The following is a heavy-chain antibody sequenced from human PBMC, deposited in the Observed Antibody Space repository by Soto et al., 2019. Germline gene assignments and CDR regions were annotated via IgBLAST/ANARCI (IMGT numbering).Heavy chain of an antibody. J-gene: IGHJ5*02. CDR2: ISGSGGST. Sequence: GGSLRLSCAASGFTFSSYAMSWVRQAPGKGLEWVSAISGSGGSTYYADSVKGRFTISRDNSKNTMYLQMNSLRAEDTAVYYCAKDPAYYDSSGYYEIWFDPWGQGTLVTVSS. V-gene: IGHV3-23*01. D-gene: IGHD3-22*01. CDR3: AKDPAYYDSSGYYEIWFDP. CDR1: GFTFSSYA.